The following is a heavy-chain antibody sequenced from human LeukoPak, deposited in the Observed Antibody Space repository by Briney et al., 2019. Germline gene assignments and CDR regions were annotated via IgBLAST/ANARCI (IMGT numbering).Heavy chain of an antibody. Sequence: SQTLSLTCTVSGGSISSGSYYWSWIRQPAWKGLEWIGRIYTSGSTNYNPSLKSRVTISVDTSKNQFSLKLSSLTAAATAVYXXXXARILXXXXGGSXYSLDYWGLGTLVTVSS. CDR1: GGSISSGSYY. CDR3: XXARILXXXXGGSXYSLDY. J-gene: IGHJ4*02. D-gene: IGHD2-15*01. V-gene: IGHV4-61*02. CDR2: IYTSGST.